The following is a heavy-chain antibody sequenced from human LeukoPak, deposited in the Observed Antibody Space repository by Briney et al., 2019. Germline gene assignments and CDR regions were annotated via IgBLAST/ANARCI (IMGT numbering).Heavy chain of an antibody. CDR3: ARDEGGRYQYYFDY. J-gene: IGHJ4*02. Sequence: PGGSLRLSCAASRFTFSSYWMHWVRQAPGKGLVWVSRINSDGRSTSYADSVKGRFTISRDNAKNTLYLQMNSLRAEDTAVYYCARDEGGRYQYYFDYWGQGTLVTVSS. V-gene: IGHV3-74*01. CDR2: INSDGRST. CDR1: RFTFSSYW. D-gene: IGHD1-26*01.